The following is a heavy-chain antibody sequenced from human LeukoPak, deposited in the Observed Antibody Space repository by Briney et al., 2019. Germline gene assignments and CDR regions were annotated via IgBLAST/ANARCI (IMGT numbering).Heavy chain of an antibody. CDR3: ARYSLIEGTSDAFDI. J-gene: IGHJ3*02. V-gene: IGHV4-59*01. CDR2: IKYRGSA. Sequence: SETLSLTCTVSGVSISSYYWSWIRQPPGKGLEWIGYIKYRGSANYNPSLKSRLTISVDMSKNQFSLKLSSVTVADTAVYYCARYSLIEGTSDAFDIWGQGTVVTVSS. CDR1: GVSISSYY. D-gene: IGHD1-26*01.